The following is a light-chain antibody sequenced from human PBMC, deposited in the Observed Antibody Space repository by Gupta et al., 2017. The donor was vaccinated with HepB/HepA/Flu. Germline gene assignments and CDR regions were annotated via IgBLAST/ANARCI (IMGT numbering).Light chain of an antibody. CDR3: QQSYSRCS. J-gene: IGKJ2*04. CDR1: QSISSY. V-gene: IGKV1-39*01. CDR2: AAS. Sequence: DIQMTQSPSSLSASVGNRVTITCRANQSISSYLNWYQQKPGKAPKLLIYAASSLQSGVPSRFSGSGSGTDFTLTISSLQPEDFANYYCQQSYSRCSFGQGTKLEIK.